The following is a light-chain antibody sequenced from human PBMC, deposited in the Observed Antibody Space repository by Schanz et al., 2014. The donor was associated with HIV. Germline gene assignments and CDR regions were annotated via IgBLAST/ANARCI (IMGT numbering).Light chain of an antibody. CDR3: AAWDDSLSGWV. J-gene: IGLJ3*02. CDR1: SSNIGSNN. CDR2: NNN. Sequence: QSVLTQPPSASGTPGQRVTISCSGTSSNIGSNNVNWYQHLAGTAPKLLIYNNNQRPSGVPDRFSGSKSGTSASLAISGLQPEDESDYYCAAWDDSLSGWVFGGGTKLTVL. V-gene: IGLV1-44*01.